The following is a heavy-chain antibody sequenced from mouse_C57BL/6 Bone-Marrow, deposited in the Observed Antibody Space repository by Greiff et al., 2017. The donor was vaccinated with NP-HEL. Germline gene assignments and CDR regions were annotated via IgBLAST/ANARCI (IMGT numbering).Heavy chain of an antibody. D-gene: IGHD1-1*01. CDR1: GFNIKNTY. Sequence: VQLQQSVAELVRPGASVKLSCTASGFNIKNTYMHWVKQRPEQGLEWIGRIDPANGNTKYAPKFQGKATITADTSSNSAYLQLSSLTSEDTAIXYCSLITTVVEGFAYWGQGTLVTVSA. CDR3: SLITTVVEGFAY. V-gene: IGHV14-3*01. CDR2: IDPANGNT. J-gene: IGHJ3*01.